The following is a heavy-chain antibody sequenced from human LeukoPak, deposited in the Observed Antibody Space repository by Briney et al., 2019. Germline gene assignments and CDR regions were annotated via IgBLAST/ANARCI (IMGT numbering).Heavy chain of an antibody. CDR1: GFSFSTYW. J-gene: IGHJ3*02. D-gene: IGHD1-26*01. V-gene: IGHV5-10-1*01. Sequence: GESLKISCKGSGFSFSTYWISWVRQMPGKGLEWMGTMDPSDSYTNYSPSFQGHVTISADESISTAYLQWSSLKASDIAMYYCARHILGGPAFDMWGQGTMVTVSS. CDR2: MDPSDSYT. CDR3: ARHILGGPAFDM.